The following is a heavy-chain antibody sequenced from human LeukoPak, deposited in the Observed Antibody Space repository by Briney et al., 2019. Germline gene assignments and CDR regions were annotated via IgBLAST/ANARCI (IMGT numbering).Heavy chain of an antibody. CDR3: AREKVPAAIRVTQMYNWFDP. Sequence: PSETLSLTCTVSGGSISSSSYYWGWIRQPPGKGLEWIGSIYYSGSTYYNPSLKSRVTISVDTSKNQFSLKLSSVTAADTAVYYCAREKVPAAIRVTQMYNWFDPWGQGTLVTVSS. CDR1: GGSISSSSYY. V-gene: IGHV4-39*02. D-gene: IGHD2-2*02. CDR2: IYYSGST. J-gene: IGHJ5*02.